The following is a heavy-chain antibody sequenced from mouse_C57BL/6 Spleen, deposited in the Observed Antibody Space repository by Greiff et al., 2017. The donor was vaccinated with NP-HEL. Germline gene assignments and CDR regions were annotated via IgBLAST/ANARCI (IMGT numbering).Heavy chain of an antibody. CDR2: ISYDGSN. CDR1: GYSITSGYY. J-gene: IGHJ3*01. Sequence: VQLQQSGPGLVKPSQSLSLTCSVTGYSITSGYYWNWIRQFPGNKLEWMGYISYDGSNNYNPSLKNRISITRDTSKNQFFLKLNSVTTEDTATYYCARDGDGYYVSWFAYWGQGTLVTVSA. V-gene: IGHV3-6*01. D-gene: IGHD2-3*01. CDR3: ARDGDGYYVSWFAY.